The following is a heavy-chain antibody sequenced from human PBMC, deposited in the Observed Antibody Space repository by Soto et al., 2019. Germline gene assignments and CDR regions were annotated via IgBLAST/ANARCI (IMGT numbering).Heavy chain of an antibody. V-gene: IGHV4-59*01. CDR3: AREGENGSGSYWYDY. CDR2: IYYSGST. D-gene: IGHD3-10*01. Sequence: QVQLQESGPGLVKPSETLSLTCTVSGGSISSYYWSWIRQPPGKGLEWIGYIYYSGSTNYNPSLKSRVTISVDTSKNQSSLKLSSVTAADTAVYYCAREGENGSGSYWYDYWGQGTLVTVSS. CDR1: GGSISSYY. J-gene: IGHJ4*02.